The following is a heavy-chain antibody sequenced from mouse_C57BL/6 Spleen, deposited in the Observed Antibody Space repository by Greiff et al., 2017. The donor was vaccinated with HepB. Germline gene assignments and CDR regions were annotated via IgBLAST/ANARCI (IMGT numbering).Heavy chain of an antibody. J-gene: IGHJ2*01. V-gene: IGHV14-4*01. CDR1: GFNIKDDY. CDR3: TTGDGNSRWFDY. D-gene: IGHD2-1*01. Sequence: VQLQQSGAELVRPGASVKLSCTASGFNIKDDYMHWVKQRPEQGLEWIGWIDPENGDTEYASKFQGKATITADTSSNTAYLQLSSLTSEDTAVYYCTTGDGNSRWFDYWGQGTTLTVSS. CDR2: IDPENGDT.